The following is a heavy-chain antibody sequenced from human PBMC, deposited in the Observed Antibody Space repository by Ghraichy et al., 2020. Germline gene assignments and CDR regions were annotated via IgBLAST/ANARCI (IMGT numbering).Heavy chain of an antibody. CDR1: GASINSRSFY. V-gene: IGHV4-39*02. J-gene: IGHJ5*02. CDR2: IYYSGHS. Sequence: SETLSLTCAVSGASINSRSFYWGWIRQPPGKGLEWITSIYYSGHSYDNPSLKSRLTFSLDTSKNHFSLQLHSVTAADTAVYFCASARIVEVFDARNHNWFDPWGQGILVSVSS. D-gene: IGHD2-15*01. CDR3: ASARIVEVFDARNHNWFDP.